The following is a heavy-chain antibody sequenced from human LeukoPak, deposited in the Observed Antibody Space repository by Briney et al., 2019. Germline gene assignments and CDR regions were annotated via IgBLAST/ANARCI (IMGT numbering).Heavy chain of an antibody. Sequence: GGSLRLSCAASGFTFSDYYMTWIRQAPGKGLERVSYISSNGRIKDYADSVKGRFTISRDKNSLYLQMNSLRVEDTAVYYCARDLDSSGYYFDYWGQGTLVTVSS. CDR1: GFTFSDYY. J-gene: IGHJ4*02. V-gene: IGHV3-11*04. CDR2: ISSNGRIK. CDR3: ARDLDSSGYYFDY. D-gene: IGHD3-22*01.